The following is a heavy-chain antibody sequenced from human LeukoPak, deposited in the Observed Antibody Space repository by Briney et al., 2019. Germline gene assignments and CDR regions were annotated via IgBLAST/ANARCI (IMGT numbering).Heavy chain of an antibody. CDR2: ISSSSSTI. D-gene: IGHD3-22*01. Sequence: PGGSLRLSCAASGFTFSSYGMSWVRQAPGKGLEWVSYISSSSSTIYYADSVKGRFTISRDNAKNSLYLQMNSLRAEDTAVYYCASTPTQNYYDSSPPGWFDPWGQGTLVTVSS. V-gene: IGHV3-48*01. J-gene: IGHJ5*02. CDR3: ASTPTQNYYDSSPPGWFDP. CDR1: GFTFSSYG.